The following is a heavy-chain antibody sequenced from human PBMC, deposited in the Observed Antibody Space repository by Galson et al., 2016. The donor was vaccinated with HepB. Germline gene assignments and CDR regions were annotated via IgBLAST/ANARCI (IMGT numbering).Heavy chain of an antibody. CDR1: GVSISNYH. CDR2: FYKSGSI. D-gene: IGHD4-23*01. J-gene: IGHJ3*02. Sequence: SETLSLTCSVSGVSISNYHWSWIRQPPGKGLEWIGCFYKSGSINYNPSLRSRVTLSVDTSKNQFSMKLNSVTAEDTAVYYCARESCDSSNSDGFDIWGQGTLVTVSS. V-gene: IGHV4-59*01. CDR3: ARESCDSSNSDGFDI.